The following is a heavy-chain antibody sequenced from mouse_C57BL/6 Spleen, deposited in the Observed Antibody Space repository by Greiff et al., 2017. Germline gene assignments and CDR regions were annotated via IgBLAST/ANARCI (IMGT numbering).Heavy chain of an antibody. Sequence: QVQLQQPGAELVGPGSSVKLSCKASGYTFTSYWMHWVKQRPIQGLEWIGNIDPSDSETHYNQKFKDKATLTVDKSSSTAYMQLSSLTSEDSAVYYCARKDYDGAWFAYWGQGTLVTVSA. CDR2: IDPSDSET. J-gene: IGHJ3*01. CDR3: ARKDYDGAWFAY. D-gene: IGHD2-4*01. CDR1: GYTFTSYW. V-gene: IGHV1-52*01.